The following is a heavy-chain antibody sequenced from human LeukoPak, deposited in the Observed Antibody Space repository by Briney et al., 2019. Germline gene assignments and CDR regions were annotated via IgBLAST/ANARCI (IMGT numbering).Heavy chain of an antibody. D-gene: IGHD3-16*01. CDR1: GFTFKTYH. V-gene: IGHV3-48*03. CDR3: ARKRLADLGDDTSFGGTPFDS. J-gene: IGHJ4*02. Sequence: SGRSLRLSCVASGFTFKTYHMNWVRQAPGKGLEWLSGITSGGCVIYYADSVKGRFTISRDDAMNSVFLQMSGLTVDDTAVYYCARKRLADLGDDTSFGGTPFDSWGQGTLVIVSS. CDR2: ITSGGCVI.